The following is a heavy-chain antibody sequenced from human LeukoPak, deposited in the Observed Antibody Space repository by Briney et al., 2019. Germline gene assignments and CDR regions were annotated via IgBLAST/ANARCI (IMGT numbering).Heavy chain of an antibody. V-gene: IGHV3-74*01. CDR3: AREAKVGGALQY. CDR2: INTDGTFT. J-gene: IGHJ4*02. Sequence: PGGSLRLSCETSGFTFSDYWMHWVRQAPGKVLEWVSRINTDGTFTRYPDSGQGRFTISRDTAKNTLLLQMNSLRAEDTAVYYCAREAKVGGALQYWGQGTLVTVSS. CDR1: GFTFSDYW. D-gene: IGHD1-26*01.